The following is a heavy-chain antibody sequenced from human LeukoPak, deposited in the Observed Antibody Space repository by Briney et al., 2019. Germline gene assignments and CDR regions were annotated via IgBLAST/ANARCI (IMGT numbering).Heavy chain of an antibody. V-gene: IGHV1-8*01. J-gene: IGHJ4*02. CDR1: GYIFNNYD. D-gene: IGHD3-16*02. CDR3: AKGLRSDF. Sequence: ASVKVSCKASGYIFNNYDVNWVRQAPGQGLEWMGWMNPRSGTTQNVQGRGSMYSDSSINTAYMELTSLTSGDTAVYYCAKGLRSDFWGQGTLVTVSS. CDR2: MNPRSGTT.